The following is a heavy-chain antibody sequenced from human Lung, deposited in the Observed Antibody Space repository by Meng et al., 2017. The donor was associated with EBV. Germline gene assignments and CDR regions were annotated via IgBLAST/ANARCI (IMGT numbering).Heavy chain of an antibody. V-gene: IGHV3-74*01. CDR3: SRDLAGSDDD. D-gene: IGHD6-25*01. CDR1: GFSFSRYW. Sequence: VQLVESGGALVQPVGFLSLSCVASGFSFSRYWMHWVRQAPGKGLVWVSRTNEDGRTTDYADSVKGRFTISRDNTKNILYLQMDSLRAEDTALYFCSRDLAGSDDDWGQGTLVTVSS. CDR2: TNEDGRTT. J-gene: IGHJ4*02.